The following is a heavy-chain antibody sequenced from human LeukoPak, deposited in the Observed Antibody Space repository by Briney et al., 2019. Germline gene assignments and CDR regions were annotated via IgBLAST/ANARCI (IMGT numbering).Heavy chain of an antibody. Sequence: GGSLRLSCAVSGITLSNYGMSWVRQAPGKGLEWVAGISDSGGGTNYADSVKGRFTISRDNPKNTLYLQMNSLRAEDTAVYYCAKWSGNQRNYYYGMDVWGQGTTVTVSS. CDR2: ISDSGGGT. V-gene: IGHV3-23*01. D-gene: IGHD1-14*01. CDR1: GITLSNYG. J-gene: IGHJ6*02. CDR3: AKWSGNQRNYYYGMDV.